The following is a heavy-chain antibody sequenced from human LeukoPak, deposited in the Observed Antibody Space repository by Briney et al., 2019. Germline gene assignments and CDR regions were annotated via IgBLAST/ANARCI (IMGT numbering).Heavy chain of an antibody. V-gene: IGHV1-2*02. CDR1: VYTFTSYY. CDR3: ATIALPGMSAGYLDY. Sequence: ASVKVSFMPSVYTFTSYYMYWVRQAPGQGLGWMGWINPDSAGTNVAQKFQGRVTMTRDTSISTAYMELSRLRSDDTAVYYCATIALPGMSAGYLDYWGQGALVTVSS. CDR2: INPDSAGT. J-gene: IGHJ4*02. D-gene: IGHD6-13*01.